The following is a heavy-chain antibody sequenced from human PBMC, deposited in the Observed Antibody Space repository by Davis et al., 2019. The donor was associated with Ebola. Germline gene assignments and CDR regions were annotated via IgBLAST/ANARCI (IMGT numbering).Heavy chain of an antibody. CDR2: IIPILGIA. V-gene: IGHV1-69*10. CDR1: GGTFSSYA. J-gene: IGHJ4*02. D-gene: IGHD2-2*01. Sequence: SVKVSCKASGGTFSSYAISWVRQAPGQGLEWMGGIIPILGIANYAQKFQGRVTITADESTSTAYMELSSLRSEDTAVYYCARDGEAHCSSTSCYFDYWGQGTLVTVSS. CDR3: ARDGEAHCSSTSCYFDY.